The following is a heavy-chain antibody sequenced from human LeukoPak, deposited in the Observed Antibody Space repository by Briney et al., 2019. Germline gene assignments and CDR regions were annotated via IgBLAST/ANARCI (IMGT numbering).Heavy chain of an antibody. Sequence: PGGSLRLSCAASGFTFSNAWMSWVRQAPGKGLEWVSVIYRGGSTYYADSVKGRFTISRDNSKNTLYLQMNSLRAEDTAVYYCARNEDYFDYWGQGTLVTVFS. J-gene: IGHJ4*02. V-gene: IGHV3-53*01. CDR2: IYRGGST. CDR1: GFTFSNAW. CDR3: ARNEDYFDY.